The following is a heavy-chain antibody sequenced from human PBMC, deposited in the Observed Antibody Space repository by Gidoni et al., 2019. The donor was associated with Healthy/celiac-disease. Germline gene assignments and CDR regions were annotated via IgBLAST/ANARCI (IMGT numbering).Heavy chain of an antibody. J-gene: IGHJ6*02. CDR3: ARVKLRGAHYYYYYGMDV. CDR2: INHSGST. CDR1: GGSFSGYY. D-gene: IGHD1-26*01. Sequence: QVQLQQWGAGLLKPSETLSLTCAVYGGSFSGYYWSWIRQPPGKGLEWIGEINHSGSTNYNPSLKSRVTISVDTSKNQFSLKLSSVTAADTAVYYCARVKLRGAHYYYYYGMDVWGQGTTVTVSS. V-gene: IGHV4-34*01.